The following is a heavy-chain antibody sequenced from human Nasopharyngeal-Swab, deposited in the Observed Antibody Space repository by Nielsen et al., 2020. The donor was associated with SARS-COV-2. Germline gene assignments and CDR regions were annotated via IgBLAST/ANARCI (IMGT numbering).Heavy chain of an antibody. J-gene: IGHJ4*02. D-gene: IGHD3-9*01. CDR3: ARQYDFLPGYFVQYYFDY. CDR2: IKRDGSEK. CDR1: GFSFSTYW. Sequence: GESLKISCGASGFSFSTYWMSWVRQAPGKGLEWVANIKRDGSEKYYVESVKDRFTISRDNAKKSLYLEMNSLRAEDTAVYYCARQYDFLPGYFVQYYFDYWGQGTEVIVSS. V-gene: IGHV3-7*01.